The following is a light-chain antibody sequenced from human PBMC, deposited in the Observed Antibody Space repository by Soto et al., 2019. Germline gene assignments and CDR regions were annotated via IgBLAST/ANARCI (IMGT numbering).Light chain of an antibody. CDR3: QQYNNWPPLT. CDR1: QSVSSN. J-gene: IGKJ4*01. V-gene: IGKV3-15*01. Sequence: EIVMTQSPATLSVSPGERATLSCRASQSVSSNLAWYQQKRGQAPRHLIYGASTRATGIPARFSGSGSGTEFTLTISSLQSEDFAVYYCQQYNNWPPLTFGGGTKVEIK. CDR2: GAS.